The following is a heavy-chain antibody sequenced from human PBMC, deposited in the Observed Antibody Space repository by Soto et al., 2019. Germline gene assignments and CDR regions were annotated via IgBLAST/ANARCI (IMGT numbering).Heavy chain of an antibody. CDR2: VYATGTT. Sequence: PSETLCLTCNVSGGSISKFYWAWIRKTAGNGLEWMGRVYATGTTDYNPSLRSRVAMSVDISKKTFSLRLRSVTGADSGVYYCVRDGSKSLRDWFDPWGQGILVTVS. V-gene: IGHV4-4*07. CDR1: GGSISKFY. J-gene: IGHJ5*02. CDR3: VRDGSKSLRDWFDP.